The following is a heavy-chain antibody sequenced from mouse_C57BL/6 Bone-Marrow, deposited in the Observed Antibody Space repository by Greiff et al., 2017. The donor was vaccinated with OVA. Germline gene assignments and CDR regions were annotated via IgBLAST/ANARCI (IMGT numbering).Heavy chain of an antibody. CDR2: ISDGGSYT. Sequence: EVKLVESGGGLVKPGGSRKLSCAASGFTFSSYALSWVRQTPEKRLEWVATISDGGSYTYYPDSVKGRCTISRDNAKNTLYLQMSSLKSEDTAMYYCARHGIPLAWCAYWGQGTLVTVSA. CDR3: ARHGIPLAWCAY. CDR1: GFTFSSYA. J-gene: IGHJ3*01. D-gene: IGHD4-1*01. V-gene: IGHV5-6*03.